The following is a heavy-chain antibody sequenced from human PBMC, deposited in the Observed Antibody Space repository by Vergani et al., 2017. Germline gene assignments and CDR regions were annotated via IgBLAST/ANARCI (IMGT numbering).Heavy chain of an antibody. CDR3: ARHREVVPAAMELDTAMVTAYYYYYYMDV. Sequence: EVQLVQSGAEVKKPGESLKISCKGSGYSFTSYWIGWVRQMPGKGLEWMGIISPGDSDTRYSPSFKGQVTISADKSIRTAYLPWRSLKASDTAMYYCARHREVVPAAMELDTAMVTAYYYYYYMDVWGKGTTVTVSS. CDR1: GYSFTSYW. CDR2: ISPGDSDT. V-gene: IGHV5-51*01. D-gene: IGHD2-2*01. J-gene: IGHJ6*03.